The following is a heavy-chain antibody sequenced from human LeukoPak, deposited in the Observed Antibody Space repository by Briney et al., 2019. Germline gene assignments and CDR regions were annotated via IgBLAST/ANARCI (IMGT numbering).Heavy chain of an antibody. D-gene: IGHD1-26*01. V-gene: IGHV3-21*01. CDR3: ARETGEAFDI. CDR2: IGTRSSSI. Sequence: GGSLRLSCAGSGFTFSSHSMNWVRQAPGKGLEWVSCIGTRSSSIYYANSVEGRFIIPRDNAKNSLFLQMNSLRAEDTAVYYCARETGEAFDIWGQGTVVTVSS. CDR1: GFTFSSHS. J-gene: IGHJ3*02.